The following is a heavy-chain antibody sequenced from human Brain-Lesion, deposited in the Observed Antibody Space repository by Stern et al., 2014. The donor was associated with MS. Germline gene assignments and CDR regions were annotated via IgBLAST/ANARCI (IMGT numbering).Heavy chain of an antibody. CDR1: GYTFTDYF. V-gene: IGHV1-2*04. D-gene: IGHD4-23*01. J-gene: IGHJ6*02. CDR3: ARVPGGVFGGMDV. CDR2: INPHSGDT. Sequence: VQLVQSGAEVKKPGASVKVSCPASGYTFTDYFMHWVRQAPGQGLEWLGCINPHSGDTKYAQKFQGWVPMTRDSSISTAYMELNSLRSDDTAVYYCARVPGGVFGGMDVWGQGTTVT.